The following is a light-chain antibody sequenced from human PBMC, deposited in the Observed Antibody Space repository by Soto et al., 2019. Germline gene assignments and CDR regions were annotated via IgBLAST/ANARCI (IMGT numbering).Light chain of an antibody. J-gene: IGKJ3*01. CDR2: DAS. Sequence: DIPMTQSPSSLSASVGDRVTITCQASHDITSYLNWYQHKPGKAPKLLIHDASILEAGVPSRFSGSGSATDFTFTTSCLQAEDVATYYCQKCDYLPIFGPGTTVDFK. CDR1: HDITSY. V-gene: IGKV1-33*01. CDR3: QKCDYLPI.